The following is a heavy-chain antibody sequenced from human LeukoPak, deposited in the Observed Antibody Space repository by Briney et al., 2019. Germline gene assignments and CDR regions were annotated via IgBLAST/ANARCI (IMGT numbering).Heavy chain of an antibody. J-gene: IGHJ4*02. CDR1: GYTFTSYY. CDR3: ARDTSSAYYFDY. D-gene: IGHD6-13*01. Sequence: GASVKVSCKASGYTFTSYYMHWVRQAPGQGLEWMGLISPSGGSTVYAQKFQGTVTMTRHTSTSTVYLELSSLRSEDTAVYYCARDTSSAYYFDYWGQGTLVTVSS. V-gene: IGHV1-46*01. CDR2: ISPSGGST.